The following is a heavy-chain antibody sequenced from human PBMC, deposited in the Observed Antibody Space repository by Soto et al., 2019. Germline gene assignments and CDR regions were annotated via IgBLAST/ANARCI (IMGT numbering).Heavy chain of an antibody. D-gene: IGHD3-22*01. J-gene: IGHJ4*02. Sequence: QVQLVQSGAAVKKPGASVKVSCKASGYTFTSYGISWVRQAPGQGLEWMGWISAYNGNTNYAQKLQGRVTMTTDTSTSPAYMELRSLRSDDTAVYYCARAWSYYYDSSVDMGYWGQGTLVTVSS. CDR1: GYTFTSYG. CDR2: ISAYNGNT. CDR3: ARAWSYYYDSSVDMGY. V-gene: IGHV1-18*01.